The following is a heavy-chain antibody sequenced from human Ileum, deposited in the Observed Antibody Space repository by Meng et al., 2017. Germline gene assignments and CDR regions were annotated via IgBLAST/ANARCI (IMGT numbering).Heavy chain of an antibody. J-gene: IGHJ4*02. CDR1: GGFISNYY. CDR3: ARLMVVGNTGYHFDN. Sequence: VQLQESGPGLVKPSETLFLTCTVSGGFISNYYWSWIRQPPRKGLEWIGYIYYSGSTNYNSSLKSRVTISVDTSKNQFSLKLSSVTAADTAVYYCARLMVVGNTGYHFDNWGQGTLVTVSS. D-gene: IGHD2-15*01. V-gene: IGHV4-59*08. CDR2: IYYSGST.